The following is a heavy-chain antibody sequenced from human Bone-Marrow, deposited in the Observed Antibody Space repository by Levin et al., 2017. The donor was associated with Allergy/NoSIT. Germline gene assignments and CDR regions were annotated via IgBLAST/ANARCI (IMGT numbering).Heavy chain of an antibody. CDR3: ARGSLEVGFDY. CDR2: ISSSGSTI. Sequence: GGSLRLSCAASGFTFSDYYMNWIRQAPGKGLEWVSSISSSGSTIYYADSVKGRFTISRDNAKNSLYLQMNSLRAEDTAVYYWARGSLEVGFDYWGQGTLVTVSS. V-gene: IGHV3-11*01. CDR1: GFTFSDYY. J-gene: IGHJ4*02. D-gene: IGHD1-26*01.